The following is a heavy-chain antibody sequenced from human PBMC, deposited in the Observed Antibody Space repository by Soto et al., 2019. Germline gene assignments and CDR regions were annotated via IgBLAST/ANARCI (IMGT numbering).Heavy chain of an antibody. CDR2: IYYSGST. D-gene: IGHD1-26*01. J-gene: IGHJ5*02. V-gene: IGHV4-39*01. CDR1: GGSITSSSYY. Sequence: QLHLRESGPGLVKPSETLSLTCTVSGGSITSSSYYWGWSRQPPGKGLEWIGSIYYSGSTYYNPSLKSRVAISVDTSKNQFSLKLSSVTAADTAVYYCATQEVGGSYVYPFDPWGQGTLVTVSS. CDR3: ATQEVGGSYVYPFDP.